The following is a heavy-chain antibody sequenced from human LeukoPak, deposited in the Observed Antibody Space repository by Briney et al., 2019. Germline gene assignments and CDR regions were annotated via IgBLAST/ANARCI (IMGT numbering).Heavy chain of an antibody. CDR1: GYTFTGYY. CDR3: ARGPPDYGSGYGFDP. D-gene: IGHD3-10*01. CDR2: INPNSGGT. V-gene: IGHV1-2*02. J-gene: IGHJ5*02. Sequence: ASVKVSCKASGYTFTGYYMHWVRQAPGQGLEWMGWINPNSGGTNYAQKFQGRVTMTRDTSISTAYMELSRLRSDDTAVYYCARGPPDYGSGYGFDPWGQGTLVTVSS.